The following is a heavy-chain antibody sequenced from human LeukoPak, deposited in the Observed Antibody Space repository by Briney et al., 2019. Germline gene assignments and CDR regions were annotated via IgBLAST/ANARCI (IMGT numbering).Heavy chain of an antibody. Sequence: GGSLRLSCAVSGFTFSSHDLHWVRQAAGKGLEWVSTIGTTGDTFYQDSVKGRFTISRESAKNSLYLQMNSLRAGDTAVYYCARDLRGYRYGGYPYFYGMDVWGQGTTVTVSS. J-gene: IGHJ6*02. CDR2: IGTTGDT. CDR3: ARDLRGYRYGGYPYFYGMDV. V-gene: IGHV3-13*01. CDR1: GFTFSSHD. D-gene: IGHD5-18*01.